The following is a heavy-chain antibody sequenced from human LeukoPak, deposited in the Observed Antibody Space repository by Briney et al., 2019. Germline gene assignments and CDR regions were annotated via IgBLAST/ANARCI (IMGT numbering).Heavy chain of an antibody. CDR3: ARDLRDVSGYYMDV. J-gene: IGHJ6*03. Sequence: GGTLRLSCAASGFTFSSYGMSWVRQAPGKGLEWVSAISGSGGSTYYADSVKGRFTISRDNSKNTLYLQMNSLRAEDTAVYYCARDLRDVSGYYMDVWGKGTTVTISS. CDR1: GFTFSSYG. CDR2: ISGSGGST. D-gene: IGHD1-26*01. V-gene: IGHV3-23*01.